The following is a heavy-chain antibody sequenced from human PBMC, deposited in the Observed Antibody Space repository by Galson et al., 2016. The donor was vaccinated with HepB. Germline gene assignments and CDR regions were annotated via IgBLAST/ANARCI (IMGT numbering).Heavy chain of an antibody. Sequence: SLRLSCAGSGFTFGDHAMHWVRQAPGKGLEWVSGINWNSGSVGYADSVKGRFTVSRDNAKNSLFLEMNSLRTEDTAWYYCARESTIFGVVTLGDYFDYWGLGTLVTVSS. CDR1: GFTFGDHA. J-gene: IGHJ4*02. CDR3: ARESTIFGVVTLGDYFDY. D-gene: IGHD3-3*01. V-gene: IGHV3-9*01. CDR2: INWNSGSV.